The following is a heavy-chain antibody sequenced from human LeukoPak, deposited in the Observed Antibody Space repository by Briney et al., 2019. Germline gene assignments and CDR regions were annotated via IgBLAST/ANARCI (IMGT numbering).Heavy chain of an antibody. D-gene: IGHD5-18*01. Sequence: GRSLRLSCTASGFNFGIYGMHWVRQAPGKGLEWVAFIRYDGSNKYYADSVKGRFTISRDNSKNTLYLQMNSLRAEDTAVYYCAKDGAYSYGPFGGVTKDYYYGMDVWGQGTTVTVSS. V-gene: IGHV3-30*02. CDR2: IRYDGSNK. CDR3: AKDGAYSYGPFGGVTKDYYYGMDV. J-gene: IGHJ6*02. CDR1: GFNFGIYG.